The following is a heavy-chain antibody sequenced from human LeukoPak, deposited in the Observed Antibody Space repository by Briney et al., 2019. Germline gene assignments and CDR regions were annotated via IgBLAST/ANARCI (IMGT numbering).Heavy chain of an antibody. D-gene: IGHD2-2*01. Sequence: GASVKVSCKASGYTFTSYAMHWVRQAPGQRLEWMGWINAGNGNTKYSQKFQGRVTITRDTSASTAYMELSSLRSEDTAVYYCAREAAQVPRGMPPRAYGMDVWGQGTTVTVSS. V-gene: IGHV1-3*01. CDR1: GYTFTSYA. CDR3: AREAAQVPRGMPPRAYGMDV. CDR2: INAGNGNT. J-gene: IGHJ6*02.